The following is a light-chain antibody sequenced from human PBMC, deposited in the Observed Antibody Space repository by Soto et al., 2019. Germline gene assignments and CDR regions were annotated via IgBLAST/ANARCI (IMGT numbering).Light chain of an antibody. CDR1: QSINTK. Sequence: EIVRTQSPATLSVSPGEGATLSCRASQSINTKIAWYQLKPGQAPRLLIYDASIRATGIPARFSGSGAGTEFSLTINSLQSEDFGVYFCQQYDEWWTFGQGTKVDIK. CDR2: DAS. J-gene: IGKJ1*01. V-gene: IGKV3-15*01. CDR3: QQYDEWWT.